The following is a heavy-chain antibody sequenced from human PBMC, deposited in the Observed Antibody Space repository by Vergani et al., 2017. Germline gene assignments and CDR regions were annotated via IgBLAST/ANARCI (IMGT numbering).Heavy chain of an antibody. Sequence: EVQLLESGGGLVQPGGSLRLSCAASGFTFSSYSMNWVRQAPGKGLEWVSYISSSSSTIYYADSVKGRFTISRDNAKNSLYLQMNSLRAEDTAVYYCARGGEYCSSTSCYKVVNFDYWGQGTLVTVSS. V-gene: IGHV3-48*01. J-gene: IGHJ4*02. CDR1: GFTFSSYS. CDR2: ISSSSSTI. CDR3: ARGGEYCSSTSCYKVVNFDY. D-gene: IGHD2-2*02.